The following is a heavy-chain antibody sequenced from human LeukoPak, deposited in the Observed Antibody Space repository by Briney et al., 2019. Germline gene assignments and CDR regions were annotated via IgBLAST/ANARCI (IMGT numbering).Heavy chain of an antibody. CDR1: GYTFTSYG. D-gene: IGHD3-22*01. Sequence: ASVKVSCKASGYTFTSYGINWVRQATGQGLEWMGWMNPNSGNTGYAQKFQGRVTMTRNTSISTAYMELSSLRSEDTAVYYCARGLVGSYYDSSGYHDYWGQGTLVTVSS. CDR3: ARGLVGSYYDSSGYHDY. CDR2: MNPNSGNT. J-gene: IGHJ4*02. V-gene: IGHV1-8*02.